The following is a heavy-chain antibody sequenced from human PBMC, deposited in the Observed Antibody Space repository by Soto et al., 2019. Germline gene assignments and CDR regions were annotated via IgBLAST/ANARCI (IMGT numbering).Heavy chain of an antibody. CDR3: ARQSSGWYNWFDP. CDR2: IYYSGSI. D-gene: IGHD6-19*01. J-gene: IGHJ5*02. CDR1: GGSISSSSYY. Sequence: SETLSLTCSVSGGSISSSSYYWGWIRQPPGKGLEWIGSIYYSGSIYYKTSIKSRVTISVDTSKNKFSMKLNYVTAAETALYYCARQSSGWYNWFDPWGQGALVTVSS. V-gene: IGHV4-39*01.